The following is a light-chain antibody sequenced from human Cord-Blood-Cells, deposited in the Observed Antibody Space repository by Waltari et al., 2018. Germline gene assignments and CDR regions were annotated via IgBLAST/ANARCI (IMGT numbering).Light chain of an antibody. Sequence: QSALTQPASVSGSPGQSITISCTGTSSDVGGYNYVSWYQQHPGKAPKLMIYAVSKRPSGVSNRFSGSKSGNTASLTISGLQAEDEADYYCSSHTSSSTLVFGGGTKLTVL. J-gene: IGLJ3*02. CDR2: AVS. CDR1: SSDVGGYNY. CDR3: SSHTSSSTLV. V-gene: IGLV2-14*01.